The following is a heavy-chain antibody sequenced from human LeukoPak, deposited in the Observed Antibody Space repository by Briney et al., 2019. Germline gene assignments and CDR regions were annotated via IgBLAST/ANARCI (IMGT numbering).Heavy chain of an antibody. CDR1: GVTFSSYW. Sequence: GGSLRLSCVASGVTFSSYWMSWVRQVPGKGLEWVANIKQDGSHIYYVDSLKGRFTISRDNAKNPLYLQMNSLRVEDTAVYYCARIGYSSSSFEYWGQGTLVTVSS. CDR2: IKQDGSHI. D-gene: IGHD6-6*01. CDR3: ARIGYSSSSFEY. J-gene: IGHJ4*02. V-gene: IGHV3-7*01.